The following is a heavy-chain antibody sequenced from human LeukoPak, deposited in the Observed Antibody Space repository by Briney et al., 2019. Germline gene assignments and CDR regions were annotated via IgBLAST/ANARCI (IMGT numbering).Heavy chain of an antibody. CDR1: GYAFTGYY. CDR3: ARVYSSHFDY. J-gene: IGHJ4*02. V-gene: IGHV1-2*02. D-gene: IGHD4-11*01. CDR2: INPNSGGT. Sequence: ASVKVSCKASGYAFTGYYMHWVRQAPGQGLGWMGWINPNSGGTNYAQKFQGRVTMTRDTSISTAYIELSRLRSDDTAVYYWARVYSSHFDYWGQGTLVTVSS.